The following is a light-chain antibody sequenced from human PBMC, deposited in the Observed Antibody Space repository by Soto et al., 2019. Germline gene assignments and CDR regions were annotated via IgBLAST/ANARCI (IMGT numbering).Light chain of an antibody. Sequence: EIVLTQSPGTLSLSPGERATLSCRASQSVISTYLAWYQQKPGQAPRLLIYGASNRATGITDRFTGSGSGTDFTLTISRLEPEDFAVYYCRQYGSSPLTFGGGTKVEIK. V-gene: IGKV3-20*01. CDR3: RQYGSSPLT. CDR1: QSVISTY. J-gene: IGKJ4*01. CDR2: GAS.